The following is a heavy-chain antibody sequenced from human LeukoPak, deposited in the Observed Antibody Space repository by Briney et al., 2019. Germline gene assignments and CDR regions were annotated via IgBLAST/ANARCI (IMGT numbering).Heavy chain of an antibody. CDR2: INPDGSTI. J-gene: IGHJ4*02. CDR1: GFTFSNYW. CDR3: ATAGNYRFDY. D-gene: IGHD1-7*01. Sequence: GGSLRLSCAASGFTFSNYWVHWVRQAPGRGLVWVSRINPDGSTINYADSVKGRFTISRDNAKNTLYLQMNSLRAEDTAVYYCATAGNYRFDYWGQGTLVTVSS. V-gene: IGHV3-74*01.